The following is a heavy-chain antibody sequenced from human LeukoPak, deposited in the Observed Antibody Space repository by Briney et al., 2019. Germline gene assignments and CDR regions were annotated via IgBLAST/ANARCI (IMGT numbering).Heavy chain of an antibody. CDR3: AKAYSGSYPGFDC. J-gene: IGHJ4*02. D-gene: IGHD1-26*01. CDR1: GLTFSIYS. V-gene: IGHV3-48*02. CDR2: ISSSSSTI. Sequence: GGSLTLSCAATGLTFSIYSTNWVRHAPEEGMEWGLYISSSSSTIYYADSVEGRFTISRDNAKNSLYLQMNSLRDDDTAVYYCAKAYSGSYPGFDCWGQGTLVTVSS.